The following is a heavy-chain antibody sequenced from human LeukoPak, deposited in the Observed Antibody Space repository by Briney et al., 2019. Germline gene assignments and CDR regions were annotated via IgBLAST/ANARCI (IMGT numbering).Heavy chain of an antibody. CDR2: ISDSGGRT. CDR1: GFSFASFA. D-gene: IGHD6-13*01. CDR3: DAADF. J-gene: IGHJ4*02. V-gene: IGHV3-23*01. Sequence: GGSLRLSCAASGFSFASFAMGWVRQPPGKGLEWVSTISDSGGRTHYADSVQGRFTISRDNSENTLYPQINNLRAEDTAIYYCDAADFWGQGTLVTVSS.